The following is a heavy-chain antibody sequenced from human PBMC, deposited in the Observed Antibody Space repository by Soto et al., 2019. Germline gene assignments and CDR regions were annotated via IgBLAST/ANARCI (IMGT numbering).Heavy chain of an antibody. J-gene: IGHJ5*02. CDR2: ISYDGSNK. D-gene: IGHD3-10*01. CDR1: GFTFSSYG. Sequence: HPGGSLRLSCAASGFTFSSYGMHWVRQAPGKGLEWVAVISYDGSNKYYADSVKGRFTISRDNSKNTLYLQMNSLRAEDTAVYYCAKDLSDYGSGSYPWGQGTLVTVSS. CDR3: AKDLSDYGSGSYP. V-gene: IGHV3-30*18.